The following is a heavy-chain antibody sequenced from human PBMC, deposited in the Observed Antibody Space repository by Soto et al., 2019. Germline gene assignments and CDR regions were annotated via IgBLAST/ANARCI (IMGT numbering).Heavy chain of an antibody. D-gene: IGHD2-2*02. Sequence: LSLTCTVSGGPISRGTYYWGWIRQPPGKGLEWIGSIYYSGSTYYRPSLKSRVTISVDTSKNQFSLKLSSVTAADTAVYYCARQVPAAIRLGWFDPWGQGTLVTVSS. V-gene: IGHV4-39*01. CDR1: GGPISRGTYY. CDR2: IYYSGST. CDR3: ARQVPAAIRLGWFDP. J-gene: IGHJ5*02.